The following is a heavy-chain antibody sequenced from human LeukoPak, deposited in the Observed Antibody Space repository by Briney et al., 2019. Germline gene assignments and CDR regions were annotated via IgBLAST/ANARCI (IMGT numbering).Heavy chain of an antibody. J-gene: IGHJ4*02. CDR3: ARVSSLAVAGFFDY. D-gene: IGHD6-19*01. Sequence: PGGSLRLSCAASGFTFSSYWVNWVRQVPGKGLEWVANIKQDGSEKDYVDSVKGRFTISRDNAKNSLYLQMNSLRAEDTAVYYCARVSSLAVAGFFDYWGQGILVTVSS. V-gene: IGHV3-7*01. CDR1: GFTFSSYW. CDR2: IKQDGSEK.